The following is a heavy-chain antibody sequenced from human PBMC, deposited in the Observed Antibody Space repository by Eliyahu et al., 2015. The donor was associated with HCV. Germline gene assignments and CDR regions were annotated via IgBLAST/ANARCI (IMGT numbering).Heavy chain of an antibody. CDR3: ARVGGLLWVGVPGAFDF. J-gene: IGHJ3*01. Sequence: QVDLVQSGAEVKKPGASVKVSCKASGYXFANYGIAWVRQAPGQGLEWMGWFSAYSGDTNYAQNFQGRVTITTDTSTSTAFMELRSLRSDDTAVYYCARVGGLLWVGVPGAFDFWGQGTLVAVSS. CDR1: GYXFANYG. V-gene: IGHV1-18*04. CDR2: FSAYSGDT. D-gene: IGHD3-10*01.